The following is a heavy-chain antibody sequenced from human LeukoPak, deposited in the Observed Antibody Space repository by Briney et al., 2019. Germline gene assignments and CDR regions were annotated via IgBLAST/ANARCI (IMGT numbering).Heavy chain of an antibody. D-gene: IGHD6-13*01. CDR2: ITGSDGST. J-gene: IGHJ3*02. CDR1: GFTFTNYA. Sequence: TGGSLRLSCAASGFTFTNYALSWVRQAPGKGLEWVSDITGSDGSTYYADSVKGRFTISRDISKNTLYLQMNSLRAEDTAVYYCARSSSSWYIDAFDIWGQGAMVTVSS. V-gene: IGHV3-23*01. CDR3: ARSSSSWYIDAFDI.